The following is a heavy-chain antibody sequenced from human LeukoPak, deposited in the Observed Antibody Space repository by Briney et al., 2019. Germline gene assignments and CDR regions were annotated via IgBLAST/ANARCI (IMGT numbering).Heavy chain of an antibody. CDR1: GYTFTSYG. Sequence: ASVKVSCKASGYTFTSYGISWARQAPGQGLEWMGWISAYNGNTNYAQKLQGRVTMTTDTSTSTAYMELRSLRSDDTAVYYCARDERATAMVNYFDYWGQGTLVTVSS. J-gene: IGHJ4*02. D-gene: IGHD5-18*01. V-gene: IGHV1-18*01. CDR2: ISAYNGNT. CDR3: ARDERATAMVNYFDY.